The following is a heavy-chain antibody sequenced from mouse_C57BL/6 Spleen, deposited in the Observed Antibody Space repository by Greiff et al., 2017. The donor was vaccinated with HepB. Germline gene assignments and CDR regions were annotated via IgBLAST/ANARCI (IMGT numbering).Heavy chain of an antibody. Sequence: EVKLQESGPELVKPGASVKMSCKASGYTFTDYNMHWVKQSHGKSLEWIGYINPNNGGTSYNQKFKGKATLTVNKSSSTAYMELRSLTSEDSAVYYCARIDGYLFDYWGQGTTLTVSS. D-gene: IGHD2-3*01. V-gene: IGHV1-22*01. CDR1: GYTFTDYN. CDR3: ARIDGYLFDY. J-gene: IGHJ2*01. CDR2: INPNNGGT.